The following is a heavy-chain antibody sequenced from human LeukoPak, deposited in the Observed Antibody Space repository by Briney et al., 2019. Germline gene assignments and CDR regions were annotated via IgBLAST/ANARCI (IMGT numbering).Heavy chain of an antibody. V-gene: IGHV4-4*07. CDR3: ARVGYSSGWYDGDYFDS. CDR1: GGSISSYY. D-gene: IGHD6-19*01. CDR2: IYTSGST. J-gene: IGHJ4*02. Sequence: SETLSLTCTVSGGSISSYYWSWIRQPAGKGLEWIGRIYTSGSTNYNPSLKSRVTMSVDTSKNQFSLKLSSVTAADTAVYYCARVGYSSGWYDGDYFDSWGQGTLVTVSS.